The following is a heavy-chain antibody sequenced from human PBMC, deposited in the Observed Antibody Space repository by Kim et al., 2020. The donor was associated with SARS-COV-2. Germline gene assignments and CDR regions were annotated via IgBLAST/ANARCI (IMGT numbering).Heavy chain of an antibody. J-gene: IGHJ6*02. Sequence: APVKVSCKASGYTFTSYGISWVRQAPGQGLEWMGWISAYNGNTNYAQKLQGRVTMTTDTSTSTAYMELRSLRSDDTAVYYCAREGIKQWLARVDYYYYGMDVWGQGTTVTVSS. CDR1: GYTFTSYG. V-gene: IGHV1-18*04. CDR2: ISAYNGNT. CDR3: AREGIKQWLARVDYYYYGMDV. D-gene: IGHD6-19*01.